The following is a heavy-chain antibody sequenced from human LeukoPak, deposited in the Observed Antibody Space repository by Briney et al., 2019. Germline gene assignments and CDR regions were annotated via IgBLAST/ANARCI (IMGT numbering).Heavy chain of an antibody. CDR3: TTDHYYDSRGCQHYFDY. D-gene: IGHD3-22*01. CDR2: IKSETNGGTT. J-gene: IGHJ4*02. V-gene: IGHV3-15*01. CDR1: GFTFSNAW. Sequence: GGSLRPSCAASGFTFSNAWMSWVRQAPGKGLEWVGRIKSETNGGTTDYAAPVKGRFAISRDDSRNTLFLQMNSLKTEDTGVYCCTTDHYYDSRGCQHYFDYWGQGTLVTVSS.